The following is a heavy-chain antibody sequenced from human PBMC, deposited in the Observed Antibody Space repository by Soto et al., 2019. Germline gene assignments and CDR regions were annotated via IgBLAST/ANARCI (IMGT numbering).Heavy chain of an antibody. J-gene: IGHJ6*02. D-gene: IGHD5-12*01. Sequence: QVQLVQSGAEVKKPGSSVKVSCKASGGTFSSCAISWVRQAPGQGLEWMGGIIPIFGTANYAQKFQGRVTITADKSTSTAYMELSSLRSEDTAVYYCARGKGDGYNPYYYYYGMDVWGQGTTVTVSS. CDR3: ARGKGDGYNPYYYYYGMDV. CDR2: IIPIFGTA. V-gene: IGHV1-69*06. CDR1: GGTFSSCA.